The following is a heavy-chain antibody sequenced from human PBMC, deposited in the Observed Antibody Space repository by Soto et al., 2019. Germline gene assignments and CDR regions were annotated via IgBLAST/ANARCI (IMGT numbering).Heavy chain of an antibody. CDR1: GDSVSSHTAS. V-gene: IGHV6-1*01. CDR3: AKVDNLCPKPRDAFAP. Sequence: AQALSLTCALSGDSVSSHTASWMWIRQSPSRGLEWLGRTYFRSKWYNDYAVSVKSRIIINPDTSNNQFSLQLNSVTPEDMAVNFCAKVDNLCPKPRDAFAPWSQGMTVTVSA. J-gene: IGHJ5*02. CDR2: TYFRSKWYN. D-gene: IGHD3-3*02.